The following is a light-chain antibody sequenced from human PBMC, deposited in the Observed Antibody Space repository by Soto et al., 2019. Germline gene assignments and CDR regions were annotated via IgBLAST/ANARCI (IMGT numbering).Light chain of an antibody. CDR1: QSLLDSDDGDTY. J-gene: IGKJ5*01. CDR3: VQRIESPT. Sequence: EIVMTQTPLSLPVTPGEPASISCRSSQSLLDSDDGDTYLEWFLQKPGKSPQLLIYTVSYRASGVPDRFSGRLSGTDFTLKISRVEAEDVGVYYCVQRIESPTFDQGTRLEIK. CDR2: TVS. V-gene: IGKV2-40*01.